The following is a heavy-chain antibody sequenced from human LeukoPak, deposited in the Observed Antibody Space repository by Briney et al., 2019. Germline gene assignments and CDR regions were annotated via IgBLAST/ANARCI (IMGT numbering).Heavy chain of an antibody. CDR2: VNPNSGGT. J-gene: IGHJ4*02. V-gene: IGHV1-2*02. CDR1: GYSFTGHY. Sequence: ASVKVSCKSSGYSFTGHYMHWVRQAPGQGLEWMGWVNPNSGGTNYAQKFQGRVTMTRDTSISTGYMELSRLRSDDTAVYYCARGLMDGHDFDYWGQGTLVTVSS. D-gene: IGHD3-3*01. CDR3: ARGLMDGHDFDY.